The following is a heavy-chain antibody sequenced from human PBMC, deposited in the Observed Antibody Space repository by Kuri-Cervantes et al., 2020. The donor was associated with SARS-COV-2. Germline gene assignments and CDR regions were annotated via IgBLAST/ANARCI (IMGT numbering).Heavy chain of an antibody. CDR3: AREIEGFIGYCSSTSCPIDY. D-gene: IGHD2-2*01. V-gene: IGHV3-21*01. CDR2: ISSSSSYI. CDR1: GFTFSSYS. J-gene: IGHJ4*02. Sequence: GGSLRLSCAASGFTFSSYSMNWVRQVPGKVLEWVSSISSSSSYIYYADSVKDRFTISRDNAKNSLYLQMNSLRAEDTAVYYCAREIEGFIGYCSSTSCPIDYWGQGTLVTVSS.